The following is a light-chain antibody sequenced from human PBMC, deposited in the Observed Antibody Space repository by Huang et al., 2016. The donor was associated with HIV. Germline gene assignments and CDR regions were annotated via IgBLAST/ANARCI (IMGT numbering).Light chain of an antibody. CDR2: TLS. J-gene: IGKJ4*01. CDR1: QSRLDSDDGNTY. Sequence: DIVMTQTPLSLPVTPGEPASISCRSSQSRLDSDDGNTYLDWYLQKPGQSQQLLIYTLSYRAYGVPDRFSGSGSGTDFTLKISRVEAEDVGVYYCMQRIEFPLTFGGGTKVEIK. CDR3: MQRIEFPLT. V-gene: IGKV2-40*01.